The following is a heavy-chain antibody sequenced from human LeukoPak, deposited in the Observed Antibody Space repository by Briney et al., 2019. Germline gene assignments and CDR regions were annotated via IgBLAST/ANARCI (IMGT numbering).Heavy chain of an antibody. V-gene: IGHV3-21*01. CDR2: ISSSSSYI. CDR1: GFTFSSYS. D-gene: IGHD3-22*01. CDR3: ARGPPYDSRPGYFDY. Sequence: GGSLRLSCAASGFTFSSYSMNWVRQAPGKGREWVSSISSSSSYIYYADSVKGRFTISRDNAKNSLYLQMNSLRAEDTAVYYCARGPPYDSRPGYFDYWGQGTLVTVSS. J-gene: IGHJ4*02.